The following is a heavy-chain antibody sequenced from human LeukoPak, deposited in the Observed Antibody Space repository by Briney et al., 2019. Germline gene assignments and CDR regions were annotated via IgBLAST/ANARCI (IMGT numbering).Heavy chain of an antibody. Sequence: SETLSLTCTVSGDSISSNYWSWIRQSAGKGLEWIGRIHISGSTNYSPSLKSRVTMSVDMSKNQLSLRVRSETAADTAVYYCARDVSLSFDIWGQGTMVNV. V-gene: IGHV4-4*07. D-gene: IGHD3-16*01. CDR3: ARDVSLSFDI. J-gene: IGHJ3*02. CDR2: IHISGST. CDR1: GDSISSNY.